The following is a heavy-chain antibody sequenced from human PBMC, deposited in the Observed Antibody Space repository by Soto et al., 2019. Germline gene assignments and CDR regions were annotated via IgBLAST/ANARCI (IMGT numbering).Heavy chain of an antibody. J-gene: IGHJ4*02. D-gene: IGHD1-7*01. V-gene: IGHV1-2*02. Sequence: EASVKVSCKASGYRFTGHYIHWVRQAPGQGPEWMGEIGPKNGDTKYAQKFQGRVTMTRDTSITTVYMELSNLSPDDTAVYYCGRGRSGELVVFYWGQGTLVTVSS. CDR2: IGPKNGDT. CDR3: GRGRSGELVVFY. CDR1: GYRFTGHY.